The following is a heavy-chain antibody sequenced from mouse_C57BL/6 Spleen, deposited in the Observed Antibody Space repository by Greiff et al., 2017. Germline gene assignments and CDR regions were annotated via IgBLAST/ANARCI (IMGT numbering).Heavy chain of an antibody. Sequence: EVKLVESEGGLVQPGRSMKLSCTASGFTFSDYYMAWVRQVPEKGLEWVANINYDGSSTYYLDSLKSRFIISRDNAKNILYLQMSSLKSEDTATYYCARGTGTGFDYWGQGTTLTVSS. D-gene: IGHD4-1*01. V-gene: IGHV5-16*01. CDR3: ARGTGTGFDY. CDR2: INYDGSST. J-gene: IGHJ2*01. CDR1: GFTFSDYY.